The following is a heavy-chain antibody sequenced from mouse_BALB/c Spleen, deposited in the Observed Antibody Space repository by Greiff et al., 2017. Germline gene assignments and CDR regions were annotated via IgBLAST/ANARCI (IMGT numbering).Heavy chain of an antibody. V-gene: IGHV3-2*02. D-gene: IGHD1-1*01. Sequence: DVKLQESGPGLVKPSQSLSLTCTVTGYSITSDYAWNWIRQFPGNKLEWMGYISYSGSTSYNPSLKSRISITRDTSKNQFFLQLNSVTTEDTATYYCARGGYGKGAMDYWGQGTSVTVSS. CDR2: ISYSGST. CDR1: GYSITSDYA. J-gene: IGHJ4*01. CDR3: ARGGYGKGAMDY.